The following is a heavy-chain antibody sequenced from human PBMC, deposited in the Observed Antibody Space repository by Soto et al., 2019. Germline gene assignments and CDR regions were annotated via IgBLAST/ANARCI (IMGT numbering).Heavy chain of an antibody. CDR2: IDGSGGIT. CDR1: GFTFGTTD. CDR3: VKNSGWFNT. J-gene: IGHJ5*02. V-gene: IGHV3-23*01. Sequence: GGSLRLSCTASGFTFGTTDMSWVRQAPGEGLEWVSTIDGSGGITYYADSVKGRFTISRDNSRNTVYLQMNSLRGDDTALYYCVKNSGWFNTWGQGALVTVSS. D-gene: IGHD3-10*01.